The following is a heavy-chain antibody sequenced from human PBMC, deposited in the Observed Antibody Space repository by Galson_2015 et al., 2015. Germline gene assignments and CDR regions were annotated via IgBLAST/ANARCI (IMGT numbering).Heavy chain of an antibody. CDR2: ISYDGSNK. CDR1: GFTFGDYA. D-gene: IGHD6-19*01. CDR3: ARGLNSSGWY. V-gene: IGHV3-30*04. J-gene: IGHJ4*02. Sequence: SLRLSCAASGFTFGDYAMSWFRQAPGKGLEWVAVISYDGSNKYYADSVKGRFTISRDNSKNTLYLQMNSLRAEDTAVYYCARGLNSSGWYWGQGTLVTVSS.